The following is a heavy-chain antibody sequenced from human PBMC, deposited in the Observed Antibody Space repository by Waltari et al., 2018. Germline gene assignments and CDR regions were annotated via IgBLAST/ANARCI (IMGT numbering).Heavy chain of an antibody. V-gene: IGHV1-2*02. Sequence: QVHLVQSGAEVKKSGASVKVSCKASGYSFGCYYVYWVRQAPGQGLEWMGWINPTNGVANYAQKFQGRVTMTRDTSINSVYMDLSRLRSDDTAVYFCARGLGGSSPFDYWGRGTLVTVSS. J-gene: IGHJ4*02. D-gene: IGHD3-16*01. CDR2: INPTNGVA. CDR1: GYSFGCYY. CDR3: ARGLGGSSPFDY.